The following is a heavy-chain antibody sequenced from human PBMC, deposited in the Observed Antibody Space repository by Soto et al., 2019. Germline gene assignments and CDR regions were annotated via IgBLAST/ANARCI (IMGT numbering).Heavy chain of an antibody. D-gene: IGHD3-3*01. Sequence: ASVKVSCKASGYTFTSYGISWVQQAPGQGLEWMGWISAYNGNTNYAQKRQGRVTMTTDTSTSTAYMELRSLRSDDTGVYYCARDRRADYDFWSGPLDYWGQGTLVAVSS. CDR2: ISAYNGNT. V-gene: IGHV1-18*04. CDR1: GYTFTSYG. J-gene: IGHJ4*02. CDR3: ARDRRADYDFWSGPLDY.